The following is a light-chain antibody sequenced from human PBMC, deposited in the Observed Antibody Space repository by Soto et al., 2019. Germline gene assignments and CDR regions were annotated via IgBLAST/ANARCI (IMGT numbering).Light chain of an antibody. V-gene: IGKV1-39*01. J-gene: IGKJ1*01. Sequence: DIQMTQSPSTLSASVGYRVTITCRASQSISSWLSWYQQKPWKAPKLLIYDASSLQSGVPSRFSGSGSGTDFTLTISSLQPEDFATYYCQQSYSTLWTFGQGTKVDIK. CDR2: DAS. CDR1: QSISSW. CDR3: QQSYSTLWT.